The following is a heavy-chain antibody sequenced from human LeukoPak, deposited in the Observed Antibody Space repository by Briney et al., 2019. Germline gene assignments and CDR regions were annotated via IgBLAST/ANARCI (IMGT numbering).Heavy chain of an antibody. V-gene: IGHV3-7*01. CDR1: GFTFSSYR. J-gene: IGHJ3*02. D-gene: IGHD2-15*01. CDR2: IKQDGSEK. CDR3: ARTGYCSGGSCYSYGYAFDI. Sequence: GGSLRLSCAASGFTFSSYRMSWVRQAPGKGLEWVANIKQDGSEKYYVDSVKGRFTISRDNAKNSLYLQMNSLRAEDTAVYYCARTGYCSGGSCYSYGYAFDIWGQGTMVTVSS.